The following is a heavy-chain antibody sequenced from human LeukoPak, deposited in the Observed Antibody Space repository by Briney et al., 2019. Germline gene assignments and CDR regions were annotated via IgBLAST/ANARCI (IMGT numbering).Heavy chain of an antibody. D-gene: IGHD2-15*01. CDR3: ATTRVAATPDSYYYYYYGMDV. CDR1: GYTLTELS. CDR2: FDPEDGET. V-gene: IGHV1-24*01. Sequence: GASVKVSCKISGYTLTELSIHWVRQAPGKGLEWMGGFDPEDGETIYAQKFQGRVTMTEDTSTDTAYMELSSLRSEDTAVYYCATTRVAATPDSYYYYYYGMDVWGQGTTVTVSS. J-gene: IGHJ6*02.